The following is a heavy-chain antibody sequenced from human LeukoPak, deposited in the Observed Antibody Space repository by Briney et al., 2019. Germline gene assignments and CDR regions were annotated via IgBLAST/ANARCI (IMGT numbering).Heavy chain of an antibody. CDR2: IYYSGST. V-gene: IGHV4-39*01. J-gene: IGHJ4*02. Sequence: SETLSLTCTVSGGSISSSSYYWGWIRQPPGKGLEWIGSIYYSGSTYYNPSLKSRVTISVDTSKNQFSLKLSSVTAADTAVYYCASLTGTTKYFDYWGQGTLVTVSS. D-gene: IGHD1-20*01. CDR3: ASLTGTTKYFDY. CDR1: GGSISSSSYY.